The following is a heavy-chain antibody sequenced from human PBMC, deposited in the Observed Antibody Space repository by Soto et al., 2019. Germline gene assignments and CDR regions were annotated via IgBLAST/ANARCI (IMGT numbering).Heavy chain of an antibody. V-gene: IGHV1-18*01. D-gene: IGHD3-3*02. CDR2: ISCYNGKT. Sequence: QVQVVQSGDEVKETGASVRVSCKTSGYSFTAYGISWVRQAPGQGLEWMGWISCYNGKTKYAQKGRGRVTMTTDPSTSTGCVEVRGLRSDDTANYSCARDAPPTELGFLESHDYDYTGMDVWGQGTTVTVSS. CDR1: GYSFTAYG. CDR3: ARDAPPTELGFLESHDYDYTGMDV. J-gene: IGHJ6*02.